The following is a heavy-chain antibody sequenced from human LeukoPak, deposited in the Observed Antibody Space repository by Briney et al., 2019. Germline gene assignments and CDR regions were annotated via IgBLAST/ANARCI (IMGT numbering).Heavy chain of an antibody. CDR1: GVLLSTATMG. J-gene: IGHJ3*02. D-gene: IGHD7-27*01. V-gene: IGHV2-26*01. CDR3: ARMLGIRGAFDI. CDR2: IFSNDEK. Sequence: SGAPLVNLTGILTLTWTVSGVLLSTATMGVIWVHQPPGKALEWLAHIFSNDEKSYSTSLKSRLTNSKDTSKSQVVLTMTNMDPVDTATYYCARMLGIRGAFDIWGQGTMVTVSS.